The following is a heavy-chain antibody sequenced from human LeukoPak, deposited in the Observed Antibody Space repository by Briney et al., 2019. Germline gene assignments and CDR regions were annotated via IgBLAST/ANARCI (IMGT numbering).Heavy chain of an antibody. V-gene: IGHV3-11*04. D-gene: IGHD2-8*01. CDR2: ISSSGSTI. CDR1: GFTFSDYY. CDR3: ARAFPPMYGLTAYFDY. Sequence: PGGSLRLSCAASGFTFSDYYMSWIRQAPGKGLEWVSYISSSGSTIYYAGSVKGRFTISRDNAKNSLYLQMNSLRAEDTAVYYCARAFPPMYGLTAYFDYWGQGTLVTVSS. J-gene: IGHJ4*02.